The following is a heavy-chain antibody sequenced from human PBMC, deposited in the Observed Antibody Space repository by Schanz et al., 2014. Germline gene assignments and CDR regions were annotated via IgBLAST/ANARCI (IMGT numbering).Heavy chain of an antibody. CDR3: AYYDVLTGFDY. D-gene: IGHD3-9*01. CDR2: IKQDGSEK. CDR1: GFIFSNSW. Sequence: EVQLVESGGGLVQPGGSLRLSCAASGFIFSNSWMSWVRQAPGKGLEWVANIKQDGSEKYYVDSVKGRFTISRDNAKNSLYLQMNSLTAEDTAVYYCAYYDVLTGFDYWGQGTQVTVSS. V-gene: IGHV3-7*01. J-gene: IGHJ4*02.